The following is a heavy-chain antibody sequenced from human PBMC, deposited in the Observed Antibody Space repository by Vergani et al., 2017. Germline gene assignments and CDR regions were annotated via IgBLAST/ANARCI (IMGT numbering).Heavy chain of an antibody. J-gene: IGHJ6*03. V-gene: IGHV3-33*03. D-gene: IGHD3-3*01. Sequence: QVQLVESGGGVVQPGRSLRLSCAASGFTFNQYGMHWVRQAPGKGLEWVAVTWYDGNNKQYADSVKGRFTISRDNSKNSLYLQMNSLRTEDTALYYCAKDKGITIFGVVAFGYMDVWGKGTTVTVSS. CDR1: GFTFNQYG. CDR3: AKDKGITIFGVVAFGYMDV. CDR2: TWYDGNNK.